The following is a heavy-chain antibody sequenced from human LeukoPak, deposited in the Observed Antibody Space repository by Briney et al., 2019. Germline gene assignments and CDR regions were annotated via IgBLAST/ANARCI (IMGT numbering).Heavy chain of an antibody. J-gene: IGHJ4*02. CDR3: ARDQAPYDFWSGYYGGYFDY. Sequence: GGSLRLSCAASGFTSISYAMHWVRQAPGKGREWVAVISYDGSNKYYADSAKGRFTISRDNSKNTLYLQMNSLRAEDTAVYYCARDQAPYDFWSGYYGGYFDYWGQGTLVTVSS. CDR2: ISYDGSNK. V-gene: IGHV3-30-3*01. D-gene: IGHD3-3*01. CDR1: GFTSISYA.